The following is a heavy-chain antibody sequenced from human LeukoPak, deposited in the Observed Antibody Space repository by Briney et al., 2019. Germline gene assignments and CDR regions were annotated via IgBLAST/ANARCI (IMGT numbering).Heavy chain of an antibody. Sequence: GGSLRLFCEASGFTFGSHAMYWVRQAPGKGLEWVAGIFGSGGSPHYADSVKGRFTISRDNPRNTVYLQINSLRDDDTAVYYCGKTTVGYSSGQKPAWPVDFWGQGTLVTVSS. CDR2: IFGSGGSP. D-gene: IGHD5-18*01. CDR1: GFTFGSHA. J-gene: IGHJ4*02. V-gene: IGHV3-23*01. CDR3: GKTTVGYSSGQKPAWPVDF.